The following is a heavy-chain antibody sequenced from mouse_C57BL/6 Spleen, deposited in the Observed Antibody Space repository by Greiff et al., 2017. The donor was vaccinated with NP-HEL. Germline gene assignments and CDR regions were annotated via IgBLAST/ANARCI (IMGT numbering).Heavy chain of an antibody. CDR1: GYSITSGYY. D-gene: IGHD1-1*02. CDR3: ARERGGFAWFAY. J-gene: IGHJ3*01. V-gene: IGHV3-6*01. CDR2: ISYDGSN. Sequence: EVQRVESGPGLVKPSQSLSLTCSVTGYSITSGYYWNWIRQFPGNKLEWMGYISYDGSNNYNPSLKNRISITRDTSKNQFFLKLNSVTTEDTATYYCARERGGFAWFAYWGQGTLVTVSA.